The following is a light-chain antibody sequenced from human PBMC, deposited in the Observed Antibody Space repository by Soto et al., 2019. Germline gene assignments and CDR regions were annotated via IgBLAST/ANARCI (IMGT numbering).Light chain of an antibody. J-gene: IGKJ4*01. CDR2: GAS. Sequence: DIQMTQSPSSLSASVGDRVTITCQASQDIKNYLNWYQQKPGKAPKLLIYGASNLETGVPSRFSGGVSGTDLTFTITSLQSEDFATYYCQQYDSLAQCTFGGGTKVEIE. CDR1: QDIKNY. CDR3: QQYDSLAQCT. V-gene: IGKV1-33*01.